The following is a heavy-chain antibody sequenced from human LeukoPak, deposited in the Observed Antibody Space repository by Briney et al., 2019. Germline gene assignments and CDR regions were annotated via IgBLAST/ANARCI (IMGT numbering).Heavy chain of an antibody. CDR3: ARVITVKSPLDYYYYMDV. Sequence: GRSLRLSCAASGFTFSSYAIHWVRQAPGKGLEWVAVISYDGSNKYYAHSVKGRFTISRDNSKNTLYLQMNSLRAEDTAVYYCARVITVKSPLDYYYYMDVWGKGTTVTVSS. J-gene: IGHJ6*03. CDR2: ISYDGSNK. D-gene: IGHD4-11*01. V-gene: IGHV3-30-3*01. CDR1: GFTFSSYA.